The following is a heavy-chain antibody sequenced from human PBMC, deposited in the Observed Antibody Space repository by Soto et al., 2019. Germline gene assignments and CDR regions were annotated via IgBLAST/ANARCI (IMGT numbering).Heavy chain of an antibody. V-gene: IGHV4-4*07. J-gene: IGHJ3*02. CDR1: EGYSGGYD. Sequence: TVSEGYSGGYDGSWIRQNAGKGLEWIGRIYTSGSTNYNPSLKSRVTMSVDTSKNQFSLKLSSVTAADTAVYYCARGSGWSNDAFDIWGQGRMVTVS. D-gene: IGHD6-19*01. CDR2: IYTSGST. CDR3: ARGSGWSNDAFDI.